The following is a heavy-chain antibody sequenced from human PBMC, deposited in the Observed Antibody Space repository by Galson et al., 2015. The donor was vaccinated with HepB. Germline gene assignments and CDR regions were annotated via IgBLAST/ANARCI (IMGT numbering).Heavy chain of an antibody. Sequence: QSGAEVKKPGESLRISCKGSGYRFTNYWISWVRQMPGKGLEWMGRIDPSDSYIKYSPSFQGHVTISADKSISTAYLQWSSLKASDTAMYYCATSYYYDSSGYKGAMDYWGQGTLVTVSP. V-gene: IGHV5-10-1*01. CDR3: ATSYYYDSSGYKGAMDY. J-gene: IGHJ4*02. CDR2: IDPSDSYI. CDR1: GYRFTNYW. D-gene: IGHD3-22*01.